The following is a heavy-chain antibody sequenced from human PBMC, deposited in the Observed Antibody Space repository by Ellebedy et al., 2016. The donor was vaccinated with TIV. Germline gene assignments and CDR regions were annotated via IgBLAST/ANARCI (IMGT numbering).Heavy chain of an antibody. CDR2: ISDDASNK. V-gene: IGHV3-30*04. Sequence: GESLKISCAASGFTFSSSAMHWVRQAPGKGLEWVAVISDDASNKYSADSVKGRFTISRDNSKNTLYLQMNSLRAKDTAVYYCARDRDAGEHQSKAAANYYSGMDVWGQGTTVTVSS. CDR3: ARDRDAGEHQSKAAANYYSGMDV. J-gene: IGHJ6*02. CDR1: GFTFSSSA. D-gene: IGHD6-13*01.